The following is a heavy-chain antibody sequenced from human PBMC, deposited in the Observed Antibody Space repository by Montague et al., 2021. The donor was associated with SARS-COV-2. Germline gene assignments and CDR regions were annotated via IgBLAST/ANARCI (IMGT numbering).Heavy chain of an antibody. CDR2: INYSGTY. V-gene: IGHV4-61*03. CDR1: GGSVNSGCYY. Sequence: SETLSLTCTVSGGSVNSGCYYWSWQPQAPGKGLDWNRNINYSGTYNSTLSLQSPVTIYTYKSQNPLSLRLVSVTATAVSYCACAKGRTSDDYDVYATVDYSKLRLSPELSAVADAGTAECNAEEDERCESSGFGYYDGMDFWGQGTTVTVSS. J-gene: IGHJ6*02. CDR3: ACAKGRTSDDYDVYATVDYSKLRLSPELSAVADAGTAECNAEEDERCESSGFGYYDGMDF. D-gene: IGHD4-17*01.